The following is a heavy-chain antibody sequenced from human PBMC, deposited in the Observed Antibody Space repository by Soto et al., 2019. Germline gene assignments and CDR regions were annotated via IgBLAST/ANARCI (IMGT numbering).Heavy chain of an antibody. CDR1: GGSISSFC. J-gene: IGHJ5*02. V-gene: IGHV4-59*01. CDR3: ARSSFYGSSPLWFDP. CDR2: IYYNGFT. Sequence: SETLSLTCTVSGGSISSFCWSWIRQPPGKGLEWIGHIYYNGFTTYNPSLKSRVTISVDTSKNQFSLELTSVTAADTAVYYCARSSFYGSSPLWFDPWGQGTLVTVSS. D-gene: IGHD3-10*01.